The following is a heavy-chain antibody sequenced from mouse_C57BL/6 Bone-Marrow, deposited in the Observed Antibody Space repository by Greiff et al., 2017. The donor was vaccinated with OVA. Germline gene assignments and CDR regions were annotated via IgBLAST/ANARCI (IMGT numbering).Heavy chain of an antibody. CDR2: IFPRSGNT. CDR1: GYTFTSYG. D-gene: IGHD1-1*01. J-gene: IGHJ2*01. Sequence: VQLQQSGAELARPGASVKLSCKASGYTFTSYGISWVKQRTGQGLEWIGEIFPRSGNTYYNEKFKGKATLTADKSSSTAYMELRSLTSEDSAVYLCARRVATGFDDWGKGTTLTVSS. CDR3: ARRVATGFDD. V-gene: IGHV1-81*01.